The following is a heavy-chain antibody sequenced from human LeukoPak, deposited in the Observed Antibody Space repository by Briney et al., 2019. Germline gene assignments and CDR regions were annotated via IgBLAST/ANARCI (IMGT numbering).Heavy chain of an antibody. V-gene: IGHV3-53*01. D-gene: IGHD3-10*01. Sequence: GGSLRLSCAASGFSVSSNYVSWVRQAPGKGLEWVSVLYSGGTTYYADSVKGRFTISRDNSKNTLYLQMNSLRPEDTAMYFCARDKGGMVPFDHWGQGTLVTVSS. CDR1: GFSVSSNY. J-gene: IGHJ4*02. CDR3: ARDKGGMVPFDH. CDR2: LYSGGTT.